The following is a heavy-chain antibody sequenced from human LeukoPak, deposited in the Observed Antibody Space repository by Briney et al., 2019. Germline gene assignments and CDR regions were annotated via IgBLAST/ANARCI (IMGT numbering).Heavy chain of an antibody. CDR1: GYSISSGYY. CDR3: AVNHYGSGRPTNAFDY. V-gene: IGHV4-38-2*01. D-gene: IGHD3-10*01. CDR2: IYHSGST. Sequence: KPSETLSLTCAVSGYSISSGYYWGWIRQPPGKGLEWIGSIYHSGSTYYNPSLKSRVTISVDTSKNQFSLKLSSVTAADTAVYYCAVNHYGSGRPTNAFDYWGQGTLVTVSS. J-gene: IGHJ4*02.